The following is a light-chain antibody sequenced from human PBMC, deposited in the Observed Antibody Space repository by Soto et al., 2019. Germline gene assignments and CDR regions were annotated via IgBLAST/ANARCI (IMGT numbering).Light chain of an antibody. V-gene: IGKV1-27*01. CDR2: GAS. Sequence: DIQMTQSPSSLSASVGDRVTITCRASEDISNYLAWYQQKPGKVPKLLIYGASTLQSGVPSRFSGSGSGTDFTLTISSLLTEDVATYYCQNYNRAPWTFGQGTNVESK. CDR3: QNYNRAPWT. CDR1: EDISNY. J-gene: IGKJ1*01.